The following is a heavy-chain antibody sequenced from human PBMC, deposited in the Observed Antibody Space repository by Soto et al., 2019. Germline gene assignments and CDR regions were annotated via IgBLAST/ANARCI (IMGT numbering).Heavy chain of an antibody. V-gene: IGHV1-69*13. CDR1: GGTFSSYA. Sequence: SVKVSCKASGGTFSSYAISWVRQAPGQGLEWMGGIIPIFGTANYAQKFQGRVTITADESTSTAYMELSSLRSEDTAVYYCAREGNYDILTGPYHRWGQGTLVTVSS. J-gene: IGHJ4*02. D-gene: IGHD3-9*01. CDR3: AREGNYDILTGPYHR. CDR2: IIPIFGTA.